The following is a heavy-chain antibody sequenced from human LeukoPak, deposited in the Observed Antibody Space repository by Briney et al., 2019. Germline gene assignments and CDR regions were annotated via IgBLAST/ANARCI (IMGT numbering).Heavy chain of an antibody. V-gene: IGHV2-5*02. CDR3: ARRYGSGSYLAFDP. CDR1: GFSLDTHGMG. D-gene: IGHD3-10*01. J-gene: IGHJ5*02. Sequence: SAPTLVNPTQTLTLTCTFSGFSLDTHGMGVGWIRQPPGKALEWLALIFWDDNKNYSPSLKSRVTITKDSSKNQVVLTVTNMDPVDTGTYYCARRYGSGSYLAFDPWGPGTLVTVSS. CDR2: IFWDDNK.